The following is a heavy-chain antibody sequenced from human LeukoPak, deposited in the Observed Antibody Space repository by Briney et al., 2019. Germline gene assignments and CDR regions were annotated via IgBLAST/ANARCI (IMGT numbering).Heavy chain of an antibody. CDR3: ARVLDYGDYFDY. V-gene: IGHV1-69*13. D-gene: IGHD4-17*01. CDR2: IIPIFGTA. J-gene: IGHJ4*02. CDR1: GGTFSSYA. Sequence: SVTVSCKASGGTFSSYAISWVRQAPGQGLEWMGGIIPIFGTANYAQEFQGRVTITADESTSTAYMELSSLRSEDTAVYYCARVLDYGDYFDYWGQGTLVTVSS.